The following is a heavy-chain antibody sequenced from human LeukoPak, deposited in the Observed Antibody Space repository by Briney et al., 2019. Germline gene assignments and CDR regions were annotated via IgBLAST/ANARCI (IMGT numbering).Heavy chain of an antibody. Sequence: ASVNVSCKASGYTFTSYSISGVRQAPGQGVERMGWISAYHGNTHYAQKLQGRATMTTDTSTSTADMELRSLRSDDTAVYYCAREGYPDAFDIWVQGTMVTVSS. V-gene: IGHV1-18*01. D-gene: IGHD5-12*01. CDR2: ISAYHGNT. J-gene: IGHJ3*02. CDR3: AREGYPDAFDI. CDR1: GYTFTSYS.